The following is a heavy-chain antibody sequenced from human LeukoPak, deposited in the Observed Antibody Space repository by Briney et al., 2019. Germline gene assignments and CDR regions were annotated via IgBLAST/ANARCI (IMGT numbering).Heavy chain of an antibody. CDR2: INPHKGDT. V-gene: IGHV1-18*01. D-gene: IGHD4/OR15-4a*01. Sequence: ASVKVSCKASGYTFSAYGINWVRLAPGQGLEWMASINPHKGDTVYAQKFQGRVTMTTDTSTSTAYMHLRSLRSDDTAIYYCAKQKYGADYKGRDFGAKGTRVTVS. J-gene: IGHJ6*04. CDR1: GYTFSAYG. CDR3: AKQKYGADYKGRDF.